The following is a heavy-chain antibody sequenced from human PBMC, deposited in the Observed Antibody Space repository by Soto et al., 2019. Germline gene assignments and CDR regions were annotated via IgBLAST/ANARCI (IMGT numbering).Heavy chain of an antibody. V-gene: IGHV4-59*01. CDR2: IYYSGST. J-gene: IGHJ4*02. CDR3: ARDASGYGDFDY. CDR1: GGSISSYY. Sequence: QVQLQESGPGLVKPSETLSLTCTVSGGSISSYYWSWIRQPPGKGLEWIGYIYYSGSTNYNPSLKSRVTISVDTSKNQFSLKLSSVTAADTAVYYCARDASGYGDFDYWGQGTLVTVSS. D-gene: IGHD5-12*01.